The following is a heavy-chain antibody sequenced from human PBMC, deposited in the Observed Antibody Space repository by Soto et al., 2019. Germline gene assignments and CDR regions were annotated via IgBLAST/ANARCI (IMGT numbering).Heavy chain of an antibody. D-gene: IGHD4-17*01. Sequence: QVQLVQSGAEVKKPGSSVKVSCKASGGTFSSYAISWVRQAPGQGLEWMGGIIPIFGTANYAQKVQGRVXIXAXXSTSTAYMELSSLRSEDTAVYYCAREDGDYVSFDYWGQGPLVTVSS. CDR3: AREDGDYVSFDY. V-gene: IGHV1-69*12. CDR1: GGTFSSYA. CDR2: IIPIFGTA. J-gene: IGHJ4*02.